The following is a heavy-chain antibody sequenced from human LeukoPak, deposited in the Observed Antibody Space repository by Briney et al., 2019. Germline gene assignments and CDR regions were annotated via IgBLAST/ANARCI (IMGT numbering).Heavy chain of an antibody. V-gene: IGHV3-15*01. CDR2: IKSKTDGGTT. Sequence: GGSLRLSCAASGFTFSNAWMSWVRQAPGKGLEWVGRIKSKTDGGTTDYAAPVKGRFTISRDDSKNTLYLQMNSLKTEDTAAYYCTTEDWLAGWTYYYYYMDVWGKGTTVTVSS. CDR3: TTEDWLAGWTYYYYYMDV. D-gene: IGHD6-13*01. CDR1: GFTFSNAW. J-gene: IGHJ6*03.